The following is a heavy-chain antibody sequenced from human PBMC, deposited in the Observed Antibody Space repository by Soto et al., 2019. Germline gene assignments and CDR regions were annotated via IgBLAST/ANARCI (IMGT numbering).Heavy chain of an antibody. CDR2: IWYDGSNK. CDR3: ARELSLLWFGELLGYGMDV. CDR1: GFTFSSYG. Sequence: GGSLRLSCAASGFTFSSYGMHWVRQAPGKGLEWVAVIWYDGSNKYYADSVKGRFTISRDNSKNTLYLQMNSLRAEDTAVYYCARELSLLWFGELLGYGMDVWGQGTTVTVSS. D-gene: IGHD3-10*01. V-gene: IGHV3-33*01. J-gene: IGHJ6*02.